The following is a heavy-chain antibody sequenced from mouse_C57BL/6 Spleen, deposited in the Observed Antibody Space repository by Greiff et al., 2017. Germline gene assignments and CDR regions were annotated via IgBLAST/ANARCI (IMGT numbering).Heavy chain of an antibody. CDR1: GYTFTSYT. J-gene: IGHJ3*01. Sequence: VQLVESGAELARPGASVKMSCKASGYTFTSYTMHWVKQRPGQGLEWIGYINPSSGYTKYNQKFKDKATLTADKSSSTAYMQLSSLTSEDSAVYYCARRDDSSWFAYWGQGTLVTVSA. V-gene: IGHV1-4*01. CDR3: ARRDDSSWFAY. D-gene: IGHD2-4*01. CDR2: INPSSGYT.